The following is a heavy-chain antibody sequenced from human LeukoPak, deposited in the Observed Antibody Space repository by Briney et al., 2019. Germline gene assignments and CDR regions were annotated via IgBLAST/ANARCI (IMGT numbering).Heavy chain of an antibody. CDR2: IYYSGST. Sequence: SETLSLTCTVSGGSISSYYWNWIRQPPGKGLESIGYIYYSGSTSYNPSLKSRVTISVDTSKNQFSLKLSSVTAADTAVYYCARQYSDILTGYHRGELYWYFDLWGRGTLVTVSS. J-gene: IGHJ2*01. D-gene: IGHD3-9*01. CDR3: ARQYSDILTGYHRGELYWYFDL. V-gene: IGHV4-59*01. CDR1: GGSISSYY.